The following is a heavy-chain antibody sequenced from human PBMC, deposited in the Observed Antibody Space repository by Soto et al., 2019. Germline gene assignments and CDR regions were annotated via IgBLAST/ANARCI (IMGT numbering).Heavy chain of an antibody. V-gene: IGHV1-69*06. J-gene: IGHJ6*02. CDR1: GGTFSSYA. CDR3: ARTDCDGSDYCYYGMDV. Sequence: SVKVSCKASGGTFSSYAISWVRQAPGQGLEWMGGIIPIFGTANYAQKFQGRVTITADKSTSTAYMELSSLRSEDTAVDYCARTDCDGSDYCYYGMDVWGQGTTVTVSS. D-gene: IGHD5-12*01. CDR2: IIPIFGTA.